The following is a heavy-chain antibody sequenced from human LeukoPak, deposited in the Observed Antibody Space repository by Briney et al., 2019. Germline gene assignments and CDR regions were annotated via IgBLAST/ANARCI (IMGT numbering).Heavy chain of an antibody. CDR3: ARQEGRNLWAFDI. D-gene: IGHD1-14*01. CDR2: ISYSGIT. J-gene: IGHJ3*02. Sequence: SETLSLTCTVSGGSISSGDYWWGWIRQPPGKGLEWIGSISYSGITFYNPSLKSRVTISVDTSKNQFSLKLSSVTAADTTLFYCARQEGRNLWAFDIWGQGTRVTVSS. V-gene: IGHV4-39*01. CDR1: GGSISSGDYW.